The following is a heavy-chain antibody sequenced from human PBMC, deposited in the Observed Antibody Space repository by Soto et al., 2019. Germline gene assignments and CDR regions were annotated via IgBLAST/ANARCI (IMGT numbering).Heavy chain of an antibody. CDR2: VSKSDYT. V-gene: IGHV3-21*01. CDR3: AREDSIIIPAVSDF. Sequence: GGSLRLSCAVSGFYFNNYGINWVRQAPGKGLEWVSSVSKSDYTYYSDSVKGRFTISRDNAKNSVSLQMNSLRAEGTAVYYCAREDSIIIPAVSDFWGQGTLVTVSS. CDR1: GFYFNNYG. D-gene: IGHD2-2*01. J-gene: IGHJ4*02.